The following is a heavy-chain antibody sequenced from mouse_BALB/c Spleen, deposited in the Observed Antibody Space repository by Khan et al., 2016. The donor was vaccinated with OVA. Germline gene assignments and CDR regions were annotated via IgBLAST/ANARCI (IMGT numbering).Heavy chain of an antibody. J-gene: IGHJ4*01. CDR2: IAPGSGST. CDR3: ARSNYYGSSLYAMDY. Sequence: DLVKPGASVKLSCKASGYTFTSYWINWIKQRPGQGLEWIGRIAPGSGSTSYNEMFKGTATLTVLTSSTTAYIQLSSLSSEDSAVYFCARSNYYGSSLYAMDYWGQGTSVTVPS. CDR1: GYTFTSYW. V-gene: IGHV1S41*01. D-gene: IGHD1-1*01.